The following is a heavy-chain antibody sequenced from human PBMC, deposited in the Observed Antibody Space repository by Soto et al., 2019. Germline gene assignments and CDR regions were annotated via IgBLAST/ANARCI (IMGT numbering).Heavy chain of an antibody. J-gene: IGHJ4*02. D-gene: IGHD3-22*01. V-gene: IGHV4-34*01. Sequence: QVQLQQWGAGLLKPSETLSLTCAVYGGSFSGYYWSWIRQPPGKGLEWIGEINHSGSTNYNPSLKSRVTISVATSKIQFSLKLSSVTAADTAVYYCARGRPSTMIVVVITSPFDYWGQGTLVTVSS. CDR3: ARGRPSTMIVVVITSPFDY. CDR2: INHSGST. CDR1: GGSFSGYY.